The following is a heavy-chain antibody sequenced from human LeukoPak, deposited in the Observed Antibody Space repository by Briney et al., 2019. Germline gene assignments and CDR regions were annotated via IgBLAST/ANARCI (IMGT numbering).Heavy chain of an antibody. CDR3: ARDSGGGSY. CDR2: IIPILGIA. J-gene: IGHJ4*02. CDR1: GYTFTSYA. V-gene: IGHV1-69*04. D-gene: IGHD3-16*01. Sequence: ASVKVSCKASGYTFTSYAISWVRQAPGQGLEWMGRIIPILGIANYAQKFQGRVTITADKSTSTAYMEMSSLRSEDTAVYYCARDSGGGSYWGQGTLVTVSS.